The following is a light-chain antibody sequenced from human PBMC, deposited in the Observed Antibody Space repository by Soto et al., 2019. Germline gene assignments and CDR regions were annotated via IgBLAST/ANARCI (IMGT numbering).Light chain of an antibody. J-gene: IGLJ2*01. CDR2: DVS. CDR1: SSDVGAYTY. CDR3: SSYTSSSTLFVV. V-gene: IGLV2-14*03. Sequence: QSALTQPASVSGSPGQSITISCTGTSSDVGAYTYVSWYQHHPGKAPKLLIYDVSNRPSGVSNRFSASKSGNTASLTISGLQAEDEGDYYCSSYTSSSTLFVVFGGGTKVTVL.